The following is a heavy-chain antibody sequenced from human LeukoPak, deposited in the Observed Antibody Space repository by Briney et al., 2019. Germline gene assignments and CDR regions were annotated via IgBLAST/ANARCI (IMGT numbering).Heavy chain of an antibody. D-gene: IGHD6-25*01. CDR1: GFTFSSYG. CDR2: IRYDGSKK. V-gene: IGHV3-30*02. J-gene: IGHJ4*02. CDR3: AKDRGAAGAFDY. Sequence: GGSLRLSCAASGFTFSSYGMHWVRQAPGKGLEWVAFIRYDGSKKYYADSVKGRFTISRDNSKNTLYLQMNSLRAEDTAVYYCAKDRGAAGAFDYWGQGTLVTVSS.